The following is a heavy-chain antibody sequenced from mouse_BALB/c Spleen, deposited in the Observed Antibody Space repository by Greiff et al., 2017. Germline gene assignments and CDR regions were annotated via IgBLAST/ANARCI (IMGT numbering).Heavy chain of an antibody. CDR3: ARQGAYGNPLDY. Sequence: EVQLVESGGGLVKPGGSLKLSCAASGFTFSSYAMSWVRQTPEKRLEWVATISSGGSYTYYPDSVKGRFTISRDNAKNTLYLQMSSLRSKDTAMYYYARQGAYGNPLDYWGQGTTLTVSA. CDR1: GFTFSSYA. J-gene: IGHJ2*01. D-gene: IGHD2-1*01. CDR2: ISSGGSYT. V-gene: IGHV5-9-3*01.